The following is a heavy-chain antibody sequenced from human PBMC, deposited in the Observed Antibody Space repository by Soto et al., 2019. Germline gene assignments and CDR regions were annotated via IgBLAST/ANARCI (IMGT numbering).Heavy chain of an antibody. Sequence: PSETLSLTCTVSGGSISSYYWSWIRQPPGKGLEWIGYIYYSGSTNYNPSLKSRVTISVDTSKNQFSLKLSSVTAADTAVYYCARGGYDILTGYYDWFDPWGQGTLVTVS. CDR2: IYYSGST. CDR1: GGSISSYY. J-gene: IGHJ5*02. D-gene: IGHD3-9*01. CDR3: ARGGYDILTGYYDWFDP. V-gene: IGHV4-59*01.